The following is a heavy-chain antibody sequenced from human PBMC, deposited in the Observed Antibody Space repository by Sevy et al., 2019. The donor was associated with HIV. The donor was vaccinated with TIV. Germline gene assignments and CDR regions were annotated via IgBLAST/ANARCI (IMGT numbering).Heavy chain of an antibody. V-gene: IGHV3-33*01. CDR1: GFTFSDYG. D-gene: IGHD1-7*01. CDR2: IWSDGSNK. Sequence: GGSLRLSCAASGFTFSDYGMHWVRQAPGKGLEWVDVIWSDGSNKYYGDSVNGGFSISRDSSKNTLYLQMNRLRVDETAVYYCALGDRSRTTTSFDYWGQGALVTVSS. J-gene: IGHJ4*02. CDR3: ALGDRSRTTTSFDY.